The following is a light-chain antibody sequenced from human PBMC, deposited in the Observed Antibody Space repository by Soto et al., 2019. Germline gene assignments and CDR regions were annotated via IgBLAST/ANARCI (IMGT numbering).Light chain of an antibody. CDR2: GAS. V-gene: IGKV3-15*01. CDR1: ESVGSN. CDR3: QQYNNWLT. J-gene: IGKJ4*01. Sequence: EVGMTQSPATLSVFPGERATLSCRASESVGSNLAWYQQKPGQAPRLLIYGASTRATGVPARFSGSGSGTEFTLTISSLQSEDFALYYCQQYNNWLTFGGGTKVEIE.